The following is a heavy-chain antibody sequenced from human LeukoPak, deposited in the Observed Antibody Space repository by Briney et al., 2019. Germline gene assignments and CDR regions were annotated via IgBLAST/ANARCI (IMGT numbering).Heavy chain of an antibody. J-gene: IGHJ4*02. V-gene: IGHV1-8*03. CDR3: ARGSKYSYGRSFFDY. CDR2: MNPNSGNT. CDR1: GGTFSSYD. Sequence: ASVKVSCKASGGTFSSYDINWVRQATGQGLEWMGWMNPNSGNTGYAQKFQGRVTIIRNISISTAYMELSSLRSEDTAVYYCARGSKYSYGRSFFDYWGQGTLVTVSS. D-gene: IGHD5-18*01.